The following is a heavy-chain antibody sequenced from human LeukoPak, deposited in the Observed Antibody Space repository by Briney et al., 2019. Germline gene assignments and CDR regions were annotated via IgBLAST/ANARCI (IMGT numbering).Heavy chain of an antibody. D-gene: IGHD1-1*01. CDR3: AKSRSSSANWALQIFDN. CDR2: ISPGGGTT. CDR1: GFAFGSEA. V-gene: IGHV3-23*01. J-gene: IGHJ4*02. Sequence: GGSLRLSCAVSGFAFGSEAMSWVRQSPARGLEWVASISPGGGTTYYADYVKGRFTISRDNSNNSLFVQMNSLRAEDTAVYFCAKSRSSSANWALQIFDNWGQGTLVTVSS.